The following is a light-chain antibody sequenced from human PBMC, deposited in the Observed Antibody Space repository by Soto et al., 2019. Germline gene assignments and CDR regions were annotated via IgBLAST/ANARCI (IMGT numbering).Light chain of an antibody. CDR1: QSVSTK. CDR3: QQYNDWPPA. J-gene: IGKJ4*01. Sequence: EIVFTQSPGTLSLSPGERATLSCRASQSVSTKLVWYQQKPGQAPRFLIYGASTRATGIPARFRGSGSGTEFTLTIDSLQSEDFAVYHCQQYNDWPPAFGGGTKVDIK. CDR2: GAS. V-gene: IGKV3-15*01.